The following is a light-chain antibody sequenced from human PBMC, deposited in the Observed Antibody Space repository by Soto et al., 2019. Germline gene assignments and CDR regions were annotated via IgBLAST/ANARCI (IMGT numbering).Light chain of an antibody. CDR1: SSDIGHYDY. CDR2: HVT. J-gene: IGLJ1*01. V-gene: IGLV2-14*03. CDR3: FSLTTGHTYV. Sequence: QAVVTQPASVSGSPGQSITISCTGTSSDIGHYDYVSWYQQHPGKAPKLMIYHVTYRPSGVSNRYSGSKSGNSASLTISGLQADDEADYYCFSLTTGHTYVFGSGTKLTVL.